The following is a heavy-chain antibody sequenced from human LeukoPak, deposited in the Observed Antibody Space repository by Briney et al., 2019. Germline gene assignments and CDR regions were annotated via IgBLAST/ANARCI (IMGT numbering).Heavy chain of an antibody. CDR3: ARVNSPYYNILTGYFY. J-gene: IGHJ4*02. Sequence: GASVKVSCKAFGYTFTSFGITWVRQAPGQGLEWVGWSSASNGTTKYAQKFQGRVAMTTDTSTSTAYMELSSLRSDDTAVYYCARVNSPYYNILTGYFYWGQGTLVTVSS. V-gene: IGHV1-18*01. CDR2: SSASNGTT. CDR1: GYTFTSFG. D-gene: IGHD3-9*01.